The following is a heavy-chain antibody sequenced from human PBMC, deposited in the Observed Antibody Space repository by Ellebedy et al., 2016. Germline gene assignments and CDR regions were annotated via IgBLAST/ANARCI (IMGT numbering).Heavy chain of an antibody. V-gene: IGHV6-1*01. CDR2: TYYRSKWYN. CDR3: ARETGYCSGGDCYSPFNP. J-gene: IGHJ5*02. D-gene: IGHD2-15*01. CDR1: GDSVSSNTAA. Sequence: SETLSLTXAISGDSVSSNTAAWNWIRQSPSRGLEWLGRTYYRSKWYNDYAISVKGRITIDPDTSKNQFSLLLNSVTPEDTAVYYCARETGYCSGGDCYSPFNPWGQGTLVTVSS.